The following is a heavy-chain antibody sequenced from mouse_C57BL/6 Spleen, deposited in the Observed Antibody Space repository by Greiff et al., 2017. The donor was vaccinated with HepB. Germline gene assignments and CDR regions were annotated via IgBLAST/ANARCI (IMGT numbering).Heavy chain of an antibody. Sequence: QVQLQQPGTELVKPGASVKLSCKASGYTFTSYWMHWVKQRPGQGLEWIGNINPSNGGTNYNEKFKSKATLTVDKSSSTAYMQLSSLTSEDSAVYSCASFDYYGSTLAYWGQGTLVTVSA. CDR1: GYTFTSYW. CDR3: ASFDYYGSTLAY. CDR2: INPSNGGT. V-gene: IGHV1-53*01. J-gene: IGHJ3*01. D-gene: IGHD1-1*01.